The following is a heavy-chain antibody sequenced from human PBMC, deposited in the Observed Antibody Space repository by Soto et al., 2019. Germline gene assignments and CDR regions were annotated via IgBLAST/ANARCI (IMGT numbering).Heavy chain of an antibody. V-gene: IGHV4-34*01. CDR1: GGSFSGYY. D-gene: IGHD2-2*01. CDR2: IKHSGST. Sequence: SETLSLTCAVYGGSFSGYYWSWIRQPPGKGLEWIGEIKHSGSTNYNPSLKSRVTISVDTSKNQFSLKLSSVTAADTAVYYCARGIVVVPVGYYYYYYMDVWGKGTTVTVSS. J-gene: IGHJ6*03. CDR3: ARGIVVVPVGYYYYYYMDV.